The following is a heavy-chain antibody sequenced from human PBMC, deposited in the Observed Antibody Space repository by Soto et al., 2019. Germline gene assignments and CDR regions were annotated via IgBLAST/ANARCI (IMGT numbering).Heavy chain of an antibody. CDR1: GYAFTSYG. CDR3: ARAATGSYHSAY. V-gene: IGHV1-18*04. CDR2: IAPHSGRT. D-gene: IGHD3-10*01. J-gene: IGHJ4*01. Sequence: QVQLVQSGPEVKNPGASVRVSCVASGYAFTSYGVNWVRQAPGQGLEWMGWIAPHSGRTTYLPKFQGRVTMTADVSTNTAYIELRSLTSDDTGIYFCARAATGSYHSAYWGHRTVVTVSS.